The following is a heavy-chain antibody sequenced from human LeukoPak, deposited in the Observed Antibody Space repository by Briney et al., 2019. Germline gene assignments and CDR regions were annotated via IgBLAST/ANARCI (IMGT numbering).Heavy chain of an antibody. D-gene: IGHD5-12*01. Sequence: GGSLRLSCAASGFTFSSYSMSWVRQAPGKGLEWVSSISSSDTYIYHADSVKGRFTISRDNAKNSLYLQMNSLKTEDTAVYYCTTSWGYKYWGQGTLVTVSS. CDR3: TTSWGYKY. V-gene: IGHV3-21*03. CDR2: ISSSDTYI. CDR1: GFTFSSYS. J-gene: IGHJ4*02.